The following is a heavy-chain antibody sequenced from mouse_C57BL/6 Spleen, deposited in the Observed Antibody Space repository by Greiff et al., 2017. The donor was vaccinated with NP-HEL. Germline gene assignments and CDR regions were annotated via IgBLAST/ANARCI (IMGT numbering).Heavy chain of an antibody. CDR3: ARHEAGAASFAY. CDR2: FYPGSGSI. Sequence: VQVVESGAELVKPGASVKLSCKASGYTFTEYTIHWVKQRSGQGLEWIGWFYPGSGSIKYNEKFKDKATLTADKSSSTVYMELSRLTSEDSAVYFCARHEAGAASFAYWGQGTLVTVSA. CDR1: GYTFTEYT. J-gene: IGHJ3*01. V-gene: IGHV1-62-2*01.